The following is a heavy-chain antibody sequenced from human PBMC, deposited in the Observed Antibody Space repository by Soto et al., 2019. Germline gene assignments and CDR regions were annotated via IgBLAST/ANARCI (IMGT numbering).Heavy chain of an antibody. CDR1: GFSFSTYA. CDR2: ISYDGNIK. V-gene: IGHV3-30-3*01. CDR3: ARDADQYRDTYYRWFDN. D-gene: IGHD1-26*01. Sequence: QVQLVESGGAVVQPGGSLRLSCTASGFSFSTYALHWVRQAPGKGLEWVAVISYDGNIKYYTDSVEGRITMSRDNSKNTRYLKMNSLRPEDTARYYCARDADQYRDTYYRWFDNWGQGTRVTVSS. J-gene: IGHJ5*02.